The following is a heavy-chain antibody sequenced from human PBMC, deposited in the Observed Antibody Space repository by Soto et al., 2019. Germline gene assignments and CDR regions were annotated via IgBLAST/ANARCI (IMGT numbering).Heavy chain of an antibody. CDR2: IDPSDSYT. CDR3: ARPGGAVVTALFVPFHI. CDR1: GYIFTNYW. V-gene: IGHV5-10-1*01. Sequence: GESLKISCKGSGYIFTNYWISWVRQMPGKGLEWMGRIDPSDSYTNYSPSFQGHVTISVDKSINTAYLQLSSLKASDTAMYYWARPGGAVVTALFVPFHIGGKAKMVTVSS. D-gene: IGHD2-21*02. J-gene: IGHJ3*02.